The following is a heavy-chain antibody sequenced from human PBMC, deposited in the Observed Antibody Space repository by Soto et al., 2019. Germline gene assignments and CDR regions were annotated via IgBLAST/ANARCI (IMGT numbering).Heavy chain of an antibody. J-gene: IGHJ3*02. V-gene: IGHV4-34*01. CDR1: GGSFSGYY. CDR2: INHSGST. Sequence: SETLSLTCAVYGGSFSGYYWSWIRQPPGKGLEWIGEINHSGSTNYNPSLKSRVTISVDTSKNQFSLKLSSVTAADTAVYYCARRPITIFGVVINLRGRIEAFDIWGQGTMVTVSS. CDR3: ARRPITIFGVVINLRGRIEAFDI. D-gene: IGHD3-3*01.